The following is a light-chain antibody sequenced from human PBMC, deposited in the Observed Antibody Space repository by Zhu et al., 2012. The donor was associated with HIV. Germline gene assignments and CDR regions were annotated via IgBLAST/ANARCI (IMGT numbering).Light chain of an antibody. CDR1: QSVSSNY. CDR2: DAF. J-gene: IGKJ4*01. Sequence: EIVLTQSPDTLSLSPGDRATLACRASQSVSSNYVIWYQQKPGQAPRPLMYDAFNTAPGISARFSGSGSGTDFTLTISSLEPEDSAVYYCQQRNSNWFTFGGGPRWRSN. CDR3: QQRNSNWFT. V-gene: IGKV3D-20*02.